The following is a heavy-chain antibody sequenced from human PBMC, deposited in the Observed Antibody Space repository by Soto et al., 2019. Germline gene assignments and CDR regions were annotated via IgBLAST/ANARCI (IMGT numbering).Heavy chain of an antibody. Sequence: SETLSLTCTVSGASMNSYHWSWIRQPAGKGLEWIGHIHSSGSTNYNPSLKSRVTMSVDTSKNQFSLRLMSLTAADTAVYYCARDQGVAAAGITWFDPWGQGSLVTVS. V-gene: IGHV4-4*07. J-gene: IGHJ5*02. CDR2: IHSSGST. CDR1: GASMNSYH. CDR3: ARDQGVAAAGITWFDP. D-gene: IGHD6-13*01.